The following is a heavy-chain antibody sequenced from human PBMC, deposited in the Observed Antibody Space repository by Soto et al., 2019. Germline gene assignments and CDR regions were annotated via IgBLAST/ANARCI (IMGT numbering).Heavy chain of an antibody. CDR3: ARAHYYDSREIY. Sequence: EVQLVESGGGLVQPGGSLRLSCAASGFTFSSYSMNWVRQAPGKGLEWVSYISSSSSTIYYADSVKGRFTISRDNAKNSLYLQINSLRDEDTAVYYCARAHYYDSREIYWGQGTLVTVSS. D-gene: IGHD3-22*01. CDR2: ISSSSSTI. V-gene: IGHV3-48*02. CDR1: GFTFSSYS. J-gene: IGHJ4*02.